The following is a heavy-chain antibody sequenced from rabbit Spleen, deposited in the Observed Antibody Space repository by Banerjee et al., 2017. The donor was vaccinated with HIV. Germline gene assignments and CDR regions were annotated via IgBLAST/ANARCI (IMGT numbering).Heavy chain of an antibody. D-gene: IGHD4-2*01. CDR3: AREKSGIVGWNFGF. Sequence: QSSEESGGDLVKPGASLTLTCTASGFSFSSSDWIYWVRQAPGKGLEWIGYIDPVFGTTYYASWATGRFTISKTSSTTVTLQMTSLTAADTATYFCAREKSGIVGWNFGFWGPGTLVTVS. CDR2: IDPVFGTT. CDR1: GFSFSSSDW. J-gene: IGHJ4*02. V-gene: IGHV1S40*01.